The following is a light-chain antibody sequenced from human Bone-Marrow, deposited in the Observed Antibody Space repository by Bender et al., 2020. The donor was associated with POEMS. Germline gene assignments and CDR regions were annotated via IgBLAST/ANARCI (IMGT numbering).Light chain of an antibody. CDR1: TSDIGDNDY. CDR3: TSYTRSRTRV. CDR2: DVN. V-gene: IGLV2-14*03. Sequence: QSALSQPASVSGSPGQSITISSTGTTSDIGDNDYVSWYQQHPDNAPKLLFYDVNGRPSGISNRFSGSKSGNTASLTISGLQADDEANFYCTSYTRSRTRVFGGGTKVTVL. J-gene: IGLJ3*02.